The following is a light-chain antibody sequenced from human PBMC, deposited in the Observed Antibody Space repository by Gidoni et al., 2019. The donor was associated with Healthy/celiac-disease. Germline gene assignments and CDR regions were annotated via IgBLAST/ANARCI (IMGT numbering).Light chain of an antibody. CDR2: KVS. CDR3: MQGTYWPYT. J-gene: IGKJ2*01. CDR1: QSLGSSDGNTY. V-gene: IGKV2-30*01. Sequence: DVVMTQSPLSLPVTLGQPASISCRSSQSLGSSDGNTYLNWFQQRPGQSPRRLIYKVSNRDSGVPDRFSGSGSGTDCTLKSSRVEAEDVGVYYCMQGTYWPYTFGQGTKLEIK.